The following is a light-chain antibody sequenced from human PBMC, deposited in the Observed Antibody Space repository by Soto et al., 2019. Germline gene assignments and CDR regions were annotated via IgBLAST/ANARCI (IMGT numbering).Light chain of an antibody. CDR3: QQIYSAPLP. Sequence: DIQMTQSPSSLFASVGDSVTITCRASQTINTYLNWYRQKPGKAPKLLIYAASSLQSGVPSRFSGSGSETEFTLTISSLQPEDVATYFCQQIYSAPLPFGGGNNVESK. J-gene: IGKJ4*01. CDR1: QTINTY. V-gene: IGKV1-39*01. CDR2: AAS.